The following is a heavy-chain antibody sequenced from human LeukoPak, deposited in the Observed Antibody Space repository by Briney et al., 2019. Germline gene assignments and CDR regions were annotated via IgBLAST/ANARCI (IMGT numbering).Heavy chain of an antibody. CDR1: GFTVSSNY. CDR3: ARDPPGPYYYDSSGPYV. J-gene: IGHJ4*02. CDR2: IYSGGST. Sequence: GGSLRLSCAASGFTVSSNYMNWVRQAPGKGLEWVSVIYSGGSTYYADSVKGRFTISRDNSKNTLYLQMNSLRAEDTAVYYCARDPPGPYYYDSSGPYVWGQGTLVTVSS. V-gene: IGHV3-66*02. D-gene: IGHD3-22*01.